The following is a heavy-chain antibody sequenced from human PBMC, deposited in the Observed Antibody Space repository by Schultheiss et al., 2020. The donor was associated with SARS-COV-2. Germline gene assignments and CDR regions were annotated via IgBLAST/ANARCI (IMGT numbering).Heavy chain of an antibody. CDR1: GFTFSSYA. CDR2: IWYDGSNK. D-gene: IGHD3-9*01. Sequence: GGSLRLSCAASGFTFSSYAMSWVRQAPGKGLEWVAVIWYDGSNKYYADSVKGRFTISRDNAKNSLYLQMNSLRAEDTAVYYCARDNQYYDILTGYYNVGAFDIWGQGTMVTVSS. V-gene: IGHV3-33*08. CDR3: ARDNQYYDILTGYYNVGAFDI. J-gene: IGHJ3*02.